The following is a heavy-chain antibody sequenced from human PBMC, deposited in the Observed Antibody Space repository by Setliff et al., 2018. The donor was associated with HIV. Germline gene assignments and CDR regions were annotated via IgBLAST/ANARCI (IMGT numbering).Heavy chain of an antibody. CDR3: AQLGMVDDFDY. CDR2: IYTGGRT. CDR1: GGSISSGSYF. V-gene: IGHV4-61*02. J-gene: IGHJ4*02. D-gene: IGHD1-1*01. Sequence: TLSLTCTVSGGSISSGSYFWTWIRQPAGKGLEWIGRIYTGGRTNYNPSLKGRVTMSVDTSKNQFSLRLRSVTAADTAVYYCAQLGMVDDFDYWGQGTLVTVSS.